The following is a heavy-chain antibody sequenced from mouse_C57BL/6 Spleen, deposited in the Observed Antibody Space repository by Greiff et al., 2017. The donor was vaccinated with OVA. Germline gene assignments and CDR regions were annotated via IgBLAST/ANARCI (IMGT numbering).Heavy chain of an antibody. J-gene: IGHJ2*01. CDR2: INPNNGGT. D-gene: IGHD2-1*01. CDR3: AREGDYGNYFDY. V-gene: IGHV1-18*01. Sequence: VQLQQSGPELVKPGASVKIPCKASGYTFTDYNMDWVKQSHGKSLEWIGDINPNNGGTIYNQKFKGKATLTVDKSSSTAYIGLRSLTSEDTAVYYCAREGDYGNYFDYWGQGTTLTVSS. CDR1: GYTFTDYN.